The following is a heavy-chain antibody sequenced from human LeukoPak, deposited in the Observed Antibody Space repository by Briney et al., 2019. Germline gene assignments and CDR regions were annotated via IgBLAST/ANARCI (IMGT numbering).Heavy chain of an antibody. V-gene: IGHV1-46*01. J-gene: IGHJ3*02. CDR2: INPSGGST. CDR1: GYTFTSYY. D-gene: IGHD6-19*01. Sequence: ASVKVSCKASGYTFTSYYMHWVRQAPGQGLEWMGIINPSGGSTSYAQKFQGRVTMTRDTSTSTVYMELRSLRSDDTAVYYCASHGSGWFNDAFDIWGQGTMVTVPS. CDR3: ASHGSGWFNDAFDI.